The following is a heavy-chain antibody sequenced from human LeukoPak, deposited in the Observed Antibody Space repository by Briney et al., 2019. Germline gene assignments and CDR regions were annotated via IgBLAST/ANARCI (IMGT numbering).Heavy chain of an antibody. CDR1: GYSFTSYW. CDR2: IYPGDSDT. V-gene: IGHV5-51*01. J-gene: IGHJ5*02. Sequence: GESLKISCKGSGYSFTSYWIGWVRQMPGKGLEWMGIIYPGDSDTRYSPSFQGQVTISADKSISTAYLQWSSLKASDTAMYYCARGRITMVRGVNIYWFDPWGQGTLVTVSS. CDR3: ARGRITMVRGVNIYWFDP. D-gene: IGHD3-10*01.